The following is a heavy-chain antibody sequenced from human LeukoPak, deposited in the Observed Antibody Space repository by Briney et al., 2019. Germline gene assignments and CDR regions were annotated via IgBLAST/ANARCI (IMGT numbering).Heavy chain of an antibody. J-gene: IGHJ4*02. CDR3: ARLSVVGALKGGAFSWPIFDY. V-gene: IGHV4-39*01. CDR1: GFTFSRYW. Sequence: GSLRLSCAASGFTFSRYWMSWIRQPPGKGLEWIGSIYYSGSTYYNPSLKSRVTISVDTSKNQFSLKLSSVTAADTAVYYCARLSVVGALKGGAFSWPIFDYWGQGTLVTVSS. D-gene: IGHD2-15*01. CDR2: IYYSGST.